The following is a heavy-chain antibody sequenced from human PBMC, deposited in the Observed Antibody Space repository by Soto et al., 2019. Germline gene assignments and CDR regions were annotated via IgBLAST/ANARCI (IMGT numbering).Heavy chain of an antibody. CDR2: IYYSGST. CDR3: ARGFKGVNRGSYQIDY. J-gene: IGHJ4*02. CDR1: GGSISSSSYY. Sequence: SETLSLTCTVSGGSISSSSYYWSWIRQPPGKGLEWIGYIYYSGSTNYNPSLKSRVTISVDTSKNQFSLKLSSVTAADTAVYYCARGFKGVNRGSYQIDYWGQGTLVTVSS. D-gene: IGHD1-26*01. V-gene: IGHV4-61*01.